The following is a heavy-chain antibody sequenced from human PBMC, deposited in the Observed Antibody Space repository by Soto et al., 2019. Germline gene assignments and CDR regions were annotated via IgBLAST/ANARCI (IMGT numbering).Heavy chain of an antibody. CDR3: ASPPVGAVAGNEGAFDI. CDR1: GYTFTSYY. V-gene: IGHV1-46*01. Sequence: GXSVKVSCKASGYTFTSYYMHWVRQAPGQGLEWMGIINPSGGSTSYAQKFQGRVTMTRDTSTSTVYMELSSLRSEDTAVYYCASPPVGAVAGNEGAFDIWGQGTMVTVSS. CDR2: INPSGGST. D-gene: IGHD6-19*01. J-gene: IGHJ3*02.